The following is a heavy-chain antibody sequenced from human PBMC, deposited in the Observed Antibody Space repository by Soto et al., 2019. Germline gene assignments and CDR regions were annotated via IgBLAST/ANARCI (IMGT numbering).Heavy chain of an antibody. V-gene: IGHV4-59*01. J-gene: IGHJ4*01. CDR2: IYYSGST. Sequence: PSVTLSLTCPVAGGAISSYDWRYLRQPPGKGLEWIGYIYYSGSTNYTPSLKSRVTISVDTSKNQFSLKLSSVTAADTAVYYCARAGREWPRFDFAYWGHGTLVTVTS. D-gene: IGHD5-12*01. CDR3: ARAGREWPRFDFAY. CDR1: GGAISSYD.